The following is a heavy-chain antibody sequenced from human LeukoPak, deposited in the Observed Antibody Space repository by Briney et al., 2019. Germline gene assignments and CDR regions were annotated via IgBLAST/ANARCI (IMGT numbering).Heavy chain of an antibody. Sequence: GGSLRLSCAASGFTFSSYATSWVRQAPGKGLEWVSAISGSGGSTYYADSVKGRFTISRDNSKNTLYLQMNSLRAEDTAVYYCAKALAYCGGDWYCFGGFFDYWGQGTLVTVSS. D-gene: IGHD2-21*02. CDR3: AKALAYCGGDWYCFGGFFDY. CDR1: GFTFSSYA. CDR2: ISGSGGST. V-gene: IGHV3-23*01. J-gene: IGHJ4*02.